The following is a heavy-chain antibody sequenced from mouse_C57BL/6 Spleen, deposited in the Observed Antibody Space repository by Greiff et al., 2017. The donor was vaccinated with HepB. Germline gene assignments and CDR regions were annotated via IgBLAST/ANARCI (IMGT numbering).Heavy chain of an antibody. J-gene: IGHJ2*01. Sequence: VQGVESGPELVKPGASVKISCKASGYAFSSSWMNWVKQRPGKGLEWIGRIYPGDGDTNYNGKFKGKATLTEDKSSSTAYMQLSSLTSEDSAVYFCAREPYYFDYWGQGTTLTVSS. CDR2: IYPGDGDT. V-gene: IGHV1-82*01. CDR3: AREPYYFDY. CDR1: GYAFSSSW.